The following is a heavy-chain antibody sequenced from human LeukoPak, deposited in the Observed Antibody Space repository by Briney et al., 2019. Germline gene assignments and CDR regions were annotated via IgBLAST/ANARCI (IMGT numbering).Heavy chain of an antibody. V-gene: IGHV6-1*01. CDR3: ARGTGDPYYFDY. D-gene: IGHD7-27*01. J-gene: IGHJ4*02. Sequence: SQTLSLTCAVSGDSVSRNTDDWNWIRQSPSRGLEWLGRTYYRSKWYNDYAVSVKSRMTINPDTSKNQFSLQLNSVTPKDTAVYYCARGTGDPYYFDYWGQGTLVTVSS. CDR2: TYYRSKWYN. CDR1: GDSVSRNTDD.